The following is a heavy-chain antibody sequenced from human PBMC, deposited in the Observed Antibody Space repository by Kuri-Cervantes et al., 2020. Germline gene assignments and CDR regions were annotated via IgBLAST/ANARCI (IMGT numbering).Heavy chain of an antibody. CDR2: IWYDGSNK. D-gene: IGHD2-2*01. J-gene: IGHJ4*02. Sequence: GGSLRLSCAASGFTFSSYGMHWVRQAPGKGLEWVAVIWYDGSNKYYADSVKGRFTISRDNSKNTLFLQMNGLRTEDTAVYYCARRRPAANPHYFEYWGQGTLVTVSS. CDR3: ARRRPAANPHYFEY. CDR1: GFTFSSYG. V-gene: IGHV3-33*01.